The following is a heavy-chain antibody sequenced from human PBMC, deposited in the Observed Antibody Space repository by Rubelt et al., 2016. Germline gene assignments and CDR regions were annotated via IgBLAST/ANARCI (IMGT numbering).Heavy chain of an antibody. Sequence: QVQLQQWGAGLLKPSETLSLTCAVYGGSFSGYYWSWVRQPPGKGLEWIGYIYYSVSTNLNPSLKSRLTMSVDTSKNQFSPKRNAGTAADTAGYYCARDRETMVRGGLGAFDIWGQGTMVTVSS. CDR3: ARDRETMVRGGLGAFDI. V-gene: IGHV4-34*11. CDR2: IYYSVST. D-gene: IGHD3-10*01. CDR1: GGSFSGYY. J-gene: IGHJ3*02.